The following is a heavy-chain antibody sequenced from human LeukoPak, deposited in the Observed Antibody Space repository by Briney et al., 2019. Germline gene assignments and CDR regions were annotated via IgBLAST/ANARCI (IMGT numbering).Heavy chain of an antibody. Sequence: SETLSLTCTVCSGSISTSNYYWGWVRQPPGKALEWIGNIFYSGSTYYSPSLKSRVTISLDTSRNQFSLKLSSVTAADTAVYYCARGRGGGYSSSWYSYYYYYMDVWGKGTTVTISS. CDR3: ARGRGGGYSSSWYSYYYYYMDV. CDR2: IFYSGST. CDR1: SGSISTSNYY. V-gene: IGHV4-39*07. D-gene: IGHD6-13*01. J-gene: IGHJ6*03.